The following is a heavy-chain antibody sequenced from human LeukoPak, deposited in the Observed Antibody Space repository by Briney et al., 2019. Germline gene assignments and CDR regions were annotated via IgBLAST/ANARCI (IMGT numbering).Heavy chain of an antibody. CDR2: IYYSGST. D-gene: IGHD1-26*01. V-gene: IGHV4-59*01. CDR1: GGSLSSYY. CDR3: ARDDRSYRGIDY. J-gene: IGHJ4*02. Sequence: SETLSLTCTVSGGSLSSYYWSWIRQPPGKGLEWIAYIYYSGSTNYNPSLKSRVTIAVDTSKNQFSLKLSSVTAADTAVYYCARDDRSYRGIDYWGQGTLVTVSS.